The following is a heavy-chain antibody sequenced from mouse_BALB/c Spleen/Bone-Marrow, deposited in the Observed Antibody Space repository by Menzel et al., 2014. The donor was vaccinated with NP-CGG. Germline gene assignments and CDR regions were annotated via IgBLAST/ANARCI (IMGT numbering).Heavy chain of an antibody. D-gene: IGHD1-1*01. CDR2: IEPANGNT. J-gene: IGHJ3*01. CDR3: AMYYCGSSLFAY. V-gene: IGHV14-3*02. CDR1: GFNIKDTY. Sequence: VQLQQSGAELVKPGASVKLSRTASGFNIKDTYMHWVKQRPEQGLEWIGRIEPANGNTKYDPKFQGKATITADTSSNTAYLQLSSLTSEDTAVYYCAMYYCGSSLFAYWGQGTLVTVSA.